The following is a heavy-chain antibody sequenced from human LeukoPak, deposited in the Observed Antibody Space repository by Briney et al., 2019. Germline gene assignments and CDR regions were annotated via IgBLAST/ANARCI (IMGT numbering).Heavy chain of an antibody. D-gene: IGHD6-6*01. CDR3: ARGRIAARPDYFDY. CDR1: GGSISSHY. CDR2: IYYSGST. J-gene: IGHJ4*02. Sequence: SETLSLTCTVSGGSISSHYWSWIRQPPGKGLEWIGYIYYSGSTNYNPSLKSRVTISVDTSKNKFSLKLSSVTAADTAVYYCARGRIAARPDYFDYWGQGTLVTVSS. V-gene: IGHV4-59*11.